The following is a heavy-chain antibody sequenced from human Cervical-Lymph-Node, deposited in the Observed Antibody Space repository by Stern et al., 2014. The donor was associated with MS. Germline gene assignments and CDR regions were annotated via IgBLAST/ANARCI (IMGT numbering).Heavy chain of an antibody. V-gene: IGHV3-21*01. D-gene: IGHD3-10*01. CDR2: ISSSGTYI. CDR1: GFTFNAYS. J-gene: IGHJ3*02. CDR3: ARDPWSGPNDAFDI. Sequence: EVQLVESGGGLVKPGGSLRLSCAASGFTFNAYSMNWVRQAPGKGLEWVSSISSSGTYIHYAASVKGRFTISRDNAKNSLYLQMNSLRAEDTAVYYCARDPWSGPNDAFDIWGQGTMVTVSS.